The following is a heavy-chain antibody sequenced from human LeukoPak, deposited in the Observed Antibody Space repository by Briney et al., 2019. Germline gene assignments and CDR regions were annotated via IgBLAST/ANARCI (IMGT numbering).Heavy chain of an antibody. Sequence: GGSLRLSCAASGFPFSSYGMHWVRQVPGKGLEWVGRIKSKTDGGTTDYAAPVKGRFTISRDDSKNTLYLQMNNLKTEDTAVYYCTTDPGYSSSWYDYWGQGTLVTVSS. V-gene: IGHV3-15*05. CDR3: TTDPGYSSSWYDY. J-gene: IGHJ4*02. D-gene: IGHD6-13*01. CDR1: GFPFSSYG. CDR2: IKSKTDGGTT.